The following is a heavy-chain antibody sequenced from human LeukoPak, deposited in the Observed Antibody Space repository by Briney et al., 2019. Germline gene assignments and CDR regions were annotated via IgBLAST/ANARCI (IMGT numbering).Heavy chain of an antibody. CDR1: GYTFTSYY. V-gene: IGHV1-46*01. J-gene: IGHJ4*02. D-gene: IGHD6-19*01. CDR2: INPSGGST. Sequence: GASVKVSCKASGYTFTSYYMHWVRQAPGQGLEWMGIINPSGGSTSYAQKFQGRVTMTRDTSTSTVYMELSSLRSEDTAAYYCARRMAVAGTTLGFDYWGQGTLVTVSS. CDR3: ARRMAVAGTTLGFDY.